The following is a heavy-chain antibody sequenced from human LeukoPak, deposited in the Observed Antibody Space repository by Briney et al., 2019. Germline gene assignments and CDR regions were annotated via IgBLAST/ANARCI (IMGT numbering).Heavy chain of an antibody. Sequence: GGSLRLSCAASGLTFRSYAMPWVRQPPGKGLEWVSAISGSGGNTYYADSVKGRFTISRDNSKNTLYLQINSLKAEDTAVYYCAKGSRVEPVAYGYWGQGTLVTVSS. D-gene: IGHD2-2*01. J-gene: IGHJ4*02. CDR1: GLTFRSYA. CDR3: AKGSRVEPVAYGY. CDR2: ISGSGGNT. V-gene: IGHV3-23*01.